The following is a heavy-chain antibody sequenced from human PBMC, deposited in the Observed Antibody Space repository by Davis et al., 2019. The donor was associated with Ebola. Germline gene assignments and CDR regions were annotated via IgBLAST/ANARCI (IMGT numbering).Heavy chain of an antibody. Sequence: PSETLSLTCTVSGGSISSSSYYWGWIRQPPGKGLEWIGSIYYSGSTFYNPSLKSRVTISVDTSKNQFSLKLTSVTAADTAVYYCARDLSGWTAWGRGTLVTVSS. D-gene: IGHD3-3*01. CDR2: IYYSGST. J-gene: IGHJ5*02. CDR1: GGSISSSSYY. CDR3: ARDLSGWTA. V-gene: IGHV4-39*07.